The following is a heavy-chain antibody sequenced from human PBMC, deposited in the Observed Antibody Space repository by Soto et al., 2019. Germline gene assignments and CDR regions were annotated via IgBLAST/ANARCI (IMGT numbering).Heavy chain of an antibody. V-gene: IGHV4-4*02. Sequence: SETLSLTCAVSGGSMSRTNWWSWVRQSPGKGLEWIGEIFHSGNTNYNPSIKSRVAMSVDKSPNRFSLKLSSVTAADTAVYYCARVGNYDILTGYKYFDYWGQGTLVTVSS. CDR3: ARVGNYDILTGYKYFDY. D-gene: IGHD3-9*01. CDR1: GGSMSRTNW. CDR2: IFHSGNT. J-gene: IGHJ4*02.